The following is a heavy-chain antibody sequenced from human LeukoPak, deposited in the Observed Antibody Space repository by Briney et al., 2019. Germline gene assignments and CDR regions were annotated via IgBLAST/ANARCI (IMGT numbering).Heavy chain of an antibody. V-gene: IGHV1-69*05. CDR3: ARDGEMDYGDYGGAFDI. CDR1: GGTFSSYA. J-gene: IGHJ3*02. Sequence: SVKVSCTASGGTFSSYAISWVRQAPGQGLEWMGRIIPIFGTANYAQKFQGRVTITTDESTSTAYMELSSLRSEDTAVYYCARDGEMDYGDYGGAFDIWGQGTMVTVSS. CDR2: IIPIFGTA. D-gene: IGHD4-17*01.